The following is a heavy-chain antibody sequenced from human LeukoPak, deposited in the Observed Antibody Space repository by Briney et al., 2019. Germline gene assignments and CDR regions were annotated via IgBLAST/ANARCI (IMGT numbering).Heavy chain of an antibody. V-gene: IGHV3-64D*06. J-gene: IGHJ4*02. CDR2: VSGNGVST. D-gene: IGHD2-2*01. CDR1: GFTFSSSA. CDR3: VKGYCSSTSCRLDY. Sequence: GGSLRLSCSASGFTFSSSAFHWVRQAPGKGLEYVSAVSGNGVSTYHADSVKGRFTISRDNSKNTVYLQMTSLRAEDTAVYYCVKGYCSSTSCRLDYWGQGTLVTVSS.